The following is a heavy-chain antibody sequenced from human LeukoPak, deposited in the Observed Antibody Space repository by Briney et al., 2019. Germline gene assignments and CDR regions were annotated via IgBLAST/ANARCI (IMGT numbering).Heavy chain of an antibody. V-gene: IGHV3-21*01. CDR3: ARDGMYYDFWSGYYSAGFDDY. Sequence: PGGSLRLSCAASGFTFSSYSMNWVRQAPGKGLEWVSSISSSSNYIYYADSVKGRFTISRDNAKNSLYLQMNSLRAEDTAVYYCARDGMYYDFWSGYYSAGFDDYWGQGTLVTVSS. J-gene: IGHJ4*02. CDR1: GFTFSSYS. CDR2: ISSSSNYI. D-gene: IGHD3-3*01.